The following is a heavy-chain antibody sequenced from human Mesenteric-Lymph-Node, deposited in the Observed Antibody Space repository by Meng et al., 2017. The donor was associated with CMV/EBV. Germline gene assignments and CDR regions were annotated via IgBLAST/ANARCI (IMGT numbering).Heavy chain of an antibody. J-gene: IGHJ5*02. V-gene: IGHV4-34*01. CDR1: SFSGYY. D-gene: IGHD2-15*01. CDR2: INHSGST. CDR3: ARQHIVVVVAADLRWFDP. Sequence: SFSGYYWSWIRQPPGKGLEWIGEINHSGSTNYNPSLKSRVTISVDTSKNQFSLKLSSVTAADTAVYYCARQHIVVVVAADLRWFDPWGQGTLVTVSS.